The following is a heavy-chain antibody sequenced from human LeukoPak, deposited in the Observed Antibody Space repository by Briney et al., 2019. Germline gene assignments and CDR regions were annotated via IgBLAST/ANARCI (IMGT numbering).Heavy chain of an antibody. CDR1: CGSISSSSYY. CDR2: IYYSGST. Sequence: SETLSLTCTVSCGSISSSSYYWGWIRQPPGKGLEWIGSIYYSGSTYYNPSLKSRVTISVDTSKNQFSLKLSSVTAADTAVYYCAGDYYDSSGPPSWGQGTMVTVSS. J-gene: IGHJ3*01. V-gene: IGHV4-39*01. D-gene: IGHD3-22*01. CDR3: AGDYYDSSGPPS.